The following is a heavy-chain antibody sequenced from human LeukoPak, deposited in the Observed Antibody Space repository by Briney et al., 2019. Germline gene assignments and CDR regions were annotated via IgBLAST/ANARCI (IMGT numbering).Heavy chain of an antibody. Sequence: PSETLSLTCTVYGGSFSGYYWSWIRQPPGKGLEWIGEINHSGSTNYNPSLKSRVTISVDTSKNQFSLKLSSVTAADTAVYYCARGSCSSTSCYSLKLRGVRRIYYFDYWGQGTLVTVSS. V-gene: IGHV4-34*01. CDR2: INHSGST. J-gene: IGHJ4*02. D-gene: IGHD2-2*02. CDR3: ARGSCSSTSCYSLKLRGVRRIYYFDY. CDR1: GGSFSGYY.